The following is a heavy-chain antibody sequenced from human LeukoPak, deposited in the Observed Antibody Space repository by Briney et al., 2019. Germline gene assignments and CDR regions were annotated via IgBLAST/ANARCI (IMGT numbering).Heavy chain of an antibody. CDR2: ISASSNFI. D-gene: IGHD2-2*01. J-gene: IGHJ4*02. Sequence: NPGGSLRLSCAASGFTFSTHSMYWVRQAPGKGLEWVSSISASSNFIHYAESVRGRLTISRDNAKNSLYLQMNSLGAQDTAVYYCARPATGYCSSAGCHWDSWGQGTLVTVSS. CDR1: GFTFSTHS. V-gene: IGHV3-21*01. CDR3: ARPATGYCSSAGCHWDS.